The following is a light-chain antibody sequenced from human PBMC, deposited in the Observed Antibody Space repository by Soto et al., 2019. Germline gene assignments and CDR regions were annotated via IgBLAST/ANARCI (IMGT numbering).Light chain of an antibody. CDR3: QQYDNWPWT. CDR1: QSVSSS. CDR2: GAS. J-gene: IGKJ1*01. V-gene: IGKV3-15*01. Sequence: EMVMTQSPATLSVSPGEKATLSCRASQSVSSSLAWYQQIPGQAPRLLFYGASTRATAIPARFSGSGSGTDFTLTISSLQSEDFAIYYCQQYDNWPWTFGQGTKVEIK.